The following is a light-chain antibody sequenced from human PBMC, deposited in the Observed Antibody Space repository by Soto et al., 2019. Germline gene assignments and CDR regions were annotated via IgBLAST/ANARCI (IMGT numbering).Light chain of an antibody. CDR1: SSNIGSNT. V-gene: IGLV1-44*01. CDR3: QSYDSSLSGHVI. CDR2: SNN. J-gene: IGLJ2*01. Sequence: QSVLTQPPSASGTPGQRVTISCSGSSSNIGSNTVNWYQQLPGTAPKLLIYSNNQRPSGVPDRFSGSQSGTSASLAISGLQSEDEADYYCQSYDSSLSGHVIFGGGTKVTVL.